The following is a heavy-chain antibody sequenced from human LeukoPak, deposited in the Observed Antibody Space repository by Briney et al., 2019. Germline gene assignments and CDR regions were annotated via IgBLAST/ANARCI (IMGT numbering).Heavy chain of an antibody. V-gene: IGHV3-53*01. CDR1: GFTVSNNY. D-gene: IGHD5-12*01. Sequence: GGSLRLSCAVSGFTVSNNYMGWVRQAPGKGLEWVSVIYSGGNTYYADSVRGRFTISRDNSKNTLYLQMNSLRVEDTAVYYCARDRAGGYDVFDYWGQGTLVTVSS. CDR3: ARDRAGGYDVFDY. CDR2: IYSGGNT. J-gene: IGHJ4*02.